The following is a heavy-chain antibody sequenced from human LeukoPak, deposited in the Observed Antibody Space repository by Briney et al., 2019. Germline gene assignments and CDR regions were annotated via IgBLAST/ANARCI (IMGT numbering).Heavy chain of an antibody. D-gene: IGHD5-24*01. CDR2: ILHSGTT. CDR3: ARVPLREFDY. J-gene: IGHJ4*02. CDR1: GDSVSSGGPY. V-gene: IGHV4-31*03. Sequence: SETLSLTCNVSGDSVSSGGPYWNWIRQHPTKGLEWIGYILHSGTTYYKPSLKSRLTISLDKSKNQFSLKLTSVTVADTAVYYCARVPLREFDYWGQGILVTVSS.